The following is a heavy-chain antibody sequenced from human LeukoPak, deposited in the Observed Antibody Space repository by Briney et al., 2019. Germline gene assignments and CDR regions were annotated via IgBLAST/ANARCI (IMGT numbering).Heavy chain of an antibody. J-gene: IGHJ4*02. CDR1: GYTFTGYY. D-gene: IGHD6-19*01. CDR3: ARVPGIAVADYYFDY. Sequence: ASVKVSCKASGYTFTGYYMHRVRQAPGQGLEWMGWINPNSGGTNYAQKFQGRVTMTRDTSISTAYMELSRLRSDDTAVYYCARVPGIAVADYYFDYWGQGTLVTVSS. V-gene: IGHV1-2*02. CDR2: INPNSGGT.